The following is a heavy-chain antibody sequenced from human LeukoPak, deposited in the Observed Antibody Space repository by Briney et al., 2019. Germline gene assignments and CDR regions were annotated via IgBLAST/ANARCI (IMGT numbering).Heavy chain of an antibody. J-gene: IGHJ4*02. Sequence: GGSLRLSCAASRFTFSTYWMSWVRQAPGKGLEWVANIKEDGSDKYYVDSVKGRFTISRDNAKNSLYLQMNSLRAEDTAVYYCAKEKSLRYFDWSPYYFDYWGQGTLVTVSS. CDR2: IKEDGSDK. CDR1: RFTFSTYW. D-gene: IGHD3-9*01. V-gene: IGHV3-7*04. CDR3: AKEKSLRYFDWSPYYFDY.